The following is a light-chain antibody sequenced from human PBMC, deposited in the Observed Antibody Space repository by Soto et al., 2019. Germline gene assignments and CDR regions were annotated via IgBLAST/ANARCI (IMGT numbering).Light chain of an antibody. CDR1: QSVSSH. CDR2: DAS. Sequence: EIVLTQSPATLSVSPGERATLSCRASQSVSSHLAWYQQKPGQAPRLLIYDASNRATGIPARFSGSGSGTDFTLTISSLEPEDFAVYYCQQRSNWITFGQGTRLEIK. V-gene: IGKV3-11*01. J-gene: IGKJ5*01. CDR3: QQRSNWIT.